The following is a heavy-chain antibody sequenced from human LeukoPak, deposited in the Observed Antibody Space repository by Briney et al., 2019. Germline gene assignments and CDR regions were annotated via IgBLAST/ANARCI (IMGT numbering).Heavy chain of an antibody. CDR1: GYTFTSYG. CDR3: ARDGDCSGGSCFWSAGFYYYYYGMDV. V-gene: IGHV1-18*03. D-gene: IGHD2-15*01. Sequence: ASVKVSCKASGYTFTSYGISWVRQAPGQGLEWMGWISAYNGNTNYAQKLQGRVTMTADTSTSTAYMELRSLRSDDMAVYYCARDGDCSGGSCFWSAGFYYYYYGMDVWGKGTTVTVSS. CDR2: ISAYNGNT. J-gene: IGHJ6*04.